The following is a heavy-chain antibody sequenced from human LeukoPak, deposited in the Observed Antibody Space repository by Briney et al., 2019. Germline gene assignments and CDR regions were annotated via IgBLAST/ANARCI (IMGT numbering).Heavy chain of an antibody. V-gene: IGHV1-46*01. CDR1: GYTFTSYV. J-gene: IGHJ1*01. CDR2: INPSGGST. Sequence: ASVKVSCKASGYTFTSYVISWVRQAPGQGLEWMGIINPSGGSTSYAQKFQGRVTMTRDTSTSTVYMELSSLRSEDTAVYYCAREPYDSSGYGAHWGQGTLVTVSS. CDR3: AREPYDSSGYGAH. D-gene: IGHD3-22*01.